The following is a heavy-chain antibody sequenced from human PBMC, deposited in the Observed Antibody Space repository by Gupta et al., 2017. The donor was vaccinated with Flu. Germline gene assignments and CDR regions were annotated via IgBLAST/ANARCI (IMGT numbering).Heavy chain of an antibody. D-gene: IGHD3-10*01. CDR3: ARDLSPGSGSFNFGMDV. CDR2: TSPNANFV. V-gene: IGHV3-21*02. Sequence: EVELVESGGGLVKAGGSLRLSCTASGFPFSHYTMNWVRHAPGKGLEWLSSTSPNANFVYYGDSVKARFTISRDNAKSSVYLQMNSLRAEDTAVYYCARDLSPGSGSFNFGMDVWGRGTTVTVSS. J-gene: IGHJ6*02. CDR1: GFPFSHYT.